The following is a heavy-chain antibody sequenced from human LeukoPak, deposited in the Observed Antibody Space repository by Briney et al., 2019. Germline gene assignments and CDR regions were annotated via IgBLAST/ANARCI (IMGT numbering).Heavy chain of an antibody. Sequence: SETLSLTCTVSGGSISTSSYYWGWVRQPPGKGLEWIGNIFYSGSTYYSPSLKSRVTISIDTSKNQFSLKLNSLTAADTAVYYCARDLSGWFHFDYWGQGMLVTVSS. V-gene: IGHV4-39*07. CDR3: ARDLSGWFHFDY. CDR1: GGSISTSSYY. J-gene: IGHJ4*02. CDR2: IFYSGST. D-gene: IGHD3-3*01.